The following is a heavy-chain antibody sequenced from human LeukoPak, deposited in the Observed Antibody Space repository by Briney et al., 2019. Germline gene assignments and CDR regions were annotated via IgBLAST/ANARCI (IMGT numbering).Heavy chain of an antibody. CDR2: IYHSGST. J-gene: IGHJ3*02. D-gene: IGHD6-19*01. Sequence: SETLSLTCADSGYSISSGYYWGWIRQPPGKGLEWIGSIYHSGSTYYNPSLKSRVTISVDTSKNQFSLKLSSVTAADTAVYYCAREGRVAVARRYAFDIWGQGTMVTVSS. CDR1: GYSISSGYY. CDR3: AREGRVAVARRYAFDI. V-gene: IGHV4-38-2*02.